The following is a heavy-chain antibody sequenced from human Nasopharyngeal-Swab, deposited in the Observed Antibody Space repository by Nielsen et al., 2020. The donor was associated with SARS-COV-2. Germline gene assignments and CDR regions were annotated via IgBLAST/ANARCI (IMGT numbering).Heavy chain of an antibody. D-gene: IGHD2-15*01. CDR1: GGSFSGYF. CDR2: IDSSGTT. J-gene: IGHJ3*02. V-gene: IGHV4-34*01. Sequence: SETLSLTCGVNGGSFSGYFWSWVRHSPGKGLEWIGAIDSSGTTKYNPSLESRVTISVDRTKNQFTLRLTSVTAADTAFYYCARGVISDLLRAFAIWSQGTKVTVSS. CDR3: ARGVISDLLRAFAI.